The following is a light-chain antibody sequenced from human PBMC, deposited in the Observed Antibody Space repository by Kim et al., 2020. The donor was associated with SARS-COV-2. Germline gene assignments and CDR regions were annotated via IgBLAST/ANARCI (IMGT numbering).Light chain of an antibody. CDR2: HDN. CDR3: QAWDSTTVI. Sequence: SYELTQPPSVSVSPGQTATITCSGDNLGDKYVCWYQQKPGQSPVVVLYHDNKRPSGIAERISGSNSGNKATLTISGTQSVDEADYYCQAWDSTTVIFGGG. CDR1: NLGDKY. V-gene: IGLV3-1*01. J-gene: IGLJ2*01.